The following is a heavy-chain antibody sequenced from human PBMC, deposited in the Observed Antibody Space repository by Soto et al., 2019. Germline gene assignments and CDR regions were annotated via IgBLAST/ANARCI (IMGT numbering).Heavy chain of an antibody. J-gene: IGHJ5*02. V-gene: IGHV4-39*01. CDR3: ARHRARNWFDP. D-gene: IGHD6-6*01. CDR2: IYYSGST. Sequence: AHTLSLTCIVIGGTMSRRSYYWGWISQPPGKGLEWIGSIYYSGSTDYNPSRKSRVTISVDTSKNQFSLKLSSVTAADTAAFYCARHRARNWFDPWGQGKLVTVSA. CDR1: GGTMSRRSYY.